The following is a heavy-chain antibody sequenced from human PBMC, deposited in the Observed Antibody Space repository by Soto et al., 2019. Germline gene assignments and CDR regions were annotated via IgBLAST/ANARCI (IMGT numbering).Heavy chain of an antibody. CDR2: IYYSGST. J-gene: IGHJ4*02. CDR1: GGSVSSGGYY. D-gene: IGHD5-12*01. V-gene: IGHV4-31*03. Sequence: SETLSLTCTVSGGSVSSGGYYWSWIRQHPGKGLEWIGYIYYSGSTYYNPSLKSRVTISVDTSKNQFSLKPSSVTAADTAVYYCARGWLPASLDYWGQGTLVTVSS. CDR3: ARGWLPASLDY.